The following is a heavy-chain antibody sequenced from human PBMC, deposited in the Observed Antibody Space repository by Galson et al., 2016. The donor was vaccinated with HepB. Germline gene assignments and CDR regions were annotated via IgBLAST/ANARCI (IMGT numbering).Heavy chain of an antibody. D-gene: IGHD6-19*01. CDR1: GLTFSSFA. Sequence: SLRLSCAASGLTFSSFAMSWVRQSPGKGLEWLSSISGTDGGTYYAGSVKGRFTISRDFSKNTLYLQMNSLSAEDTAVYYCVKGGLSSGWAEYWGRGTLVTVSS. J-gene: IGHJ4*02. CDR2: ISGTDGGT. CDR3: VKGGLSSGWAEY. V-gene: IGHV3-23*01.